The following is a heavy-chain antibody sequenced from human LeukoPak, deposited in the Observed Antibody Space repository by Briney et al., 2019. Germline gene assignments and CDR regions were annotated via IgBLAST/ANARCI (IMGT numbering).Heavy chain of an antibody. CDR1: GGSISSGGYS. CDR3: ARFWSDGMGPGAFDY. J-gene: IGHJ4*02. CDR2: IYHSGSS. V-gene: IGHV4-30-2*01. Sequence: PSETLSLTCAVSGGSISSGGYSWSWIRQPPGKGLEWIGYIYHSGSSYYNPSLKSRVTISVDRSKNQFSLKLSSVTAADTAVYYCARFWSDGMGPGAFDYWGQGTLVTVSS. D-gene: IGHD5-24*01.